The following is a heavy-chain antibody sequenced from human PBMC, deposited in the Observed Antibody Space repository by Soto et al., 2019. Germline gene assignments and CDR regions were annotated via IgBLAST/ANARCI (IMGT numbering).Heavy chain of an antibody. J-gene: IGHJ5*02. CDR3: AKETVAGTGWFDP. D-gene: IGHD6-19*01. CDR1: GFTLHDYA. CDR2: ISWDSGSM. Sequence: EVKLVESGGDLVQPGRSLRLSCAASGFTLHDYAMHWVRQAPGKGLEWVSGISWDSGSMGYADSVKGRFTISRDNAKNSLFLQMNSLRPEDTALYYCAKETVAGTGWFDPWGQGTLVTVSS. V-gene: IGHV3-9*01.